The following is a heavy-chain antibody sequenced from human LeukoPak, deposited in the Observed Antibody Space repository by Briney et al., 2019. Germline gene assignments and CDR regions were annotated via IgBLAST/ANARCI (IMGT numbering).Heavy chain of an antibody. V-gene: IGHV1-2*02. CDR2: INPNSGGT. Sequence: ASVKVSCKASGYTFTGYYMHWVRQAPGQGLEWMGWINPNSGGTNYAQKFQGRVTMTRDTSISTAYMELSRLRSDDTAVYYCARNVVPAAIGYYHGMDVWGQGTTVTVSS. CDR1: GYTFTGYY. D-gene: IGHD2-2*01. CDR3: ARNVVPAAIGYYHGMDV. J-gene: IGHJ6*02.